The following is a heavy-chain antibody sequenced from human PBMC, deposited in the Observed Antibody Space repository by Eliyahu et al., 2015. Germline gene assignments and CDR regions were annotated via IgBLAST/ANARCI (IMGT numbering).Heavy chain of an antibody. J-gene: IGHJ6*02. CDR2: LKAGVRI. CDR1: GDSISSYY. Sequence: QVQLQESGPGLVKPSETLSLTCTVSGDSISSYYWTWIRQSPAKGLEWIGHLKAGVRIDYTPSLKSRVTISLDTSKNQLSLTLSTVTAADTAVYYCARVPPTIGPXYFNAMDVWGQGTTVTVSS. D-gene: IGHD4/OR15-4a*01. CDR3: ARVPPTIGPXYFNAMDV. V-gene: IGHV4-59*01.